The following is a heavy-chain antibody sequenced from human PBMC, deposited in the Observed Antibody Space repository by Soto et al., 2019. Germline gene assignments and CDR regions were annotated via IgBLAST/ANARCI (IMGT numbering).Heavy chain of an antibody. J-gene: IGHJ4*02. V-gene: IGHV4-39*01. D-gene: IGHD3-10*01. CDR1: GASISSSNYY. CDR3: VSSNRGSSH. Sequence: QLQLQESGPGLAKPSETLSLTCTVSGASISSSNYYWGWIRQPPGKGLEWIGSIYYSANTYYNPSLKSRVTISVDTSKNQFPLRLSSVTAADTAVYYCVSSNRGSSHWGQGTLVIVSS. CDR2: IYYSANT.